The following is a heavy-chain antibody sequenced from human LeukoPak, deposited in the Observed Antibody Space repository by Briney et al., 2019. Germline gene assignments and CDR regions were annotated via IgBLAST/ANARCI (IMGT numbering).Heavy chain of an antibody. V-gene: IGHV3-43*01. CDR3: AKDGGSYRNWFDP. CDR2: ITWDGIST. CDR1: GLTFKNYA. D-gene: IGHD1-26*01. Sequence: GGSLRLSCAGSGLTFKNYAVHWVRQAPGKGLEWVSLITWDGISTSYADSVKGRFTISRDNSKNSLYLQMNSLRTEDTALYYCAKDGGSYRNWFDPWGQGTLVTVSS. J-gene: IGHJ5*02.